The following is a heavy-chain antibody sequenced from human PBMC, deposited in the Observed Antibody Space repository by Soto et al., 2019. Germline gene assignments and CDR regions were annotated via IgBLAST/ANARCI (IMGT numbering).Heavy chain of an antibody. CDR1: GYSFTSYW. V-gene: IGHV5-10-1*01. D-gene: IGHD3-10*01. CDR2: IDPSDSYT. Sequence: GESPKISCKGSGYSFTSYWISWVRQMPGKGLEWMGRIDPSDSYTNYSPSFQGHVTISADKSISTAYLQWSSLKASDTAMYYCARFGRGSGSYYYYYGMDVWGQGTTVTVSS. CDR3: ARFGRGSGSYYYYYGMDV. J-gene: IGHJ6*02.